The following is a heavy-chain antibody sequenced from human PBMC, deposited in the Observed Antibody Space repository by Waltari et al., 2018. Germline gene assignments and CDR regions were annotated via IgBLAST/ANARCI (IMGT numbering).Heavy chain of an antibody. CDR3: AREGDGDCSGGSCYDFDY. CDR1: GYTFTSYA. CDR2: INAGNGNT. D-gene: IGHD2-15*01. J-gene: IGHJ4*02. V-gene: IGHV1-3*01. Sequence: QVQLVQSGAEVKKPGASVKVSCKASGYTFTSYAMHWVRQAPGQRLEWMGWINAGNGNTKYSQKFQGRVTITRDTSASTAYMELSSLRSEDTAVYYCAREGDGDCSGGSCYDFDYWGQGTLVTVSS.